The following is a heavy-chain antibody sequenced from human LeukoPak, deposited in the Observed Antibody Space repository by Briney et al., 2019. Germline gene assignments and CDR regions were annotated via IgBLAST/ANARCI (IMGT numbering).Heavy chain of an antibody. V-gene: IGHV3-72*01. D-gene: IGHD1-14*01. CDR1: GFDFSDHY. Sequence: GGSLRLSCADSGFDFSDHYMDWVRQAPGKGLEWIGRIRNRANSYTTEYAAFVKGRFTISRDDSKKSLYLHMSSLKADDTALYYCARTTLYNANHIKSSDIWGQGTMVTVS. J-gene: IGHJ3*02. CDR2: IRNRANSYTT. CDR3: ARTTLYNANHIKSSDI.